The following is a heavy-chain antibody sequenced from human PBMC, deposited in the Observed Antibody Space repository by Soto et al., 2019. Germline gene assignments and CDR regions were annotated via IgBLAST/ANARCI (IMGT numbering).Heavy chain of an antibody. CDR3: ARGGRRSPGMDV. CDR1: GGSISSGGYY. CDR2: IYYSGST. Sequence: QVQLQESGPGLVKPSQTLSLTCTVSGGSISSGGYYWSWIRQHPGKGLEGIGYIYYSGSTYYNPALQSPVTLPVATSKNPSSLKLSPVTAAGTAVYYCARGGRRSPGMDVWGQGTTVTVSS. V-gene: IGHV4-31*01. J-gene: IGHJ6*02.